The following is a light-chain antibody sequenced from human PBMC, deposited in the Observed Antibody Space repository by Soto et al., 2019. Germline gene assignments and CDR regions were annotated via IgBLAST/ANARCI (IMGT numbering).Light chain of an antibody. CDR2: EVT. V-gene: IGLV2-14*01. CDR3: SSYTSSDTYV. CDR1: SSDVGGYNY. J-gene: IGLJ1*01. Sequence: QSVLTQPASVSGSPGQSITISCTGTSSDVGGYNYVSWYQLYPGKAPKLMIFEVTNRPSGISYRFSGSKSGNTASLSISGLQAEDEADYYCSSYTSSDTYVFGSGTKVTVL.